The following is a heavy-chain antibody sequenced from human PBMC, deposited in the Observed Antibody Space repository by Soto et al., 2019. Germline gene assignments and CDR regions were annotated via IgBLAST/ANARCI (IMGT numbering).Heavy chain of an antibody. V-gene: IGHV3-15*07. CDR3: TTDLWVIGIAAAVARQYYYGMDV. CDR2: IKSKTDGGTT. Sequence: PGGSLRLSCAASGFTFSNAWMNWVRQAPGKGLEWVGRIKSKTDGGTTDYAAPVKGRFTISRDDSKNTLYLQMNSLKTEDTAVYYCTTDLWVIGIAAAVARQYYYGMDVWGQGTTVTVYS. D-gene: IGHD6-13*01. J-gene: IGHJ6*02. CDR1: GFTFSNAW.